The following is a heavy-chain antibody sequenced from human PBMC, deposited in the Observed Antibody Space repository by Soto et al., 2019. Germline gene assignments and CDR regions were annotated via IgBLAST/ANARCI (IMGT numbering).Heavy chain of an antibody. CDR2: IYYSGST. V-gene: IGHV4-39*01. CDR3: ARPIWFGDFNWFDP. CDR1: GGSISSSSYY. D-gene: IGHD3-10*01. J-gene: IGHJ5*02. Sequence: PSETLSLTCTVSGGSISSSSYYWGWIRQPPGKGLEWIGSIYYSGSTYYNPSLKSRVTISVDTSKNQFSLKLSSVTAADTAVYYCARPIWFGDFNWFDPWGQGTLVTVSS.